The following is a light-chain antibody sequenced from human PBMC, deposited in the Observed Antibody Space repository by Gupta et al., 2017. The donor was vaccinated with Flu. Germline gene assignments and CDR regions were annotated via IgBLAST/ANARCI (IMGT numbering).Light chain of an antibody. J-gene: IGKJ4*01. CDR3: QERSNWLT. CDR2: RAS. CDR1: QSVSSN. V-gene: IGKV3-11*01. Sequence: SPATLSLSPGERATLSCRSSQSVSSNLAWYQQKPGQAPRLLIYRASTRATGIPARFSGSGSGTDFTLTISSREPEDFAIYYWQERSNWLTFGGGTKVEIK.